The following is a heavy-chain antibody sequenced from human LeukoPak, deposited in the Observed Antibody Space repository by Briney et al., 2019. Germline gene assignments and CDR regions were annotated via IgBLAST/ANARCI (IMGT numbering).Heavy chain of an antibody. D-gene: IGHD4-17*01. V-gene: IGHV3-23*01. CDR3: AKDLGYGDQPPDYGMDV. CDR2: ISGSGGSA. CDR1: GFTFSSYA. Sequence: GGSLRLSCAASGFTFSSYAMSWVRQAPGKGLEWVSAISGSGGSAYYADSVKGRFTISRDNSKNTLYLQMNSLRAEDTAVYYCAKDLGYGDQPPDYGMDVWGQGTTVTVSS. J-gene: IGHJ6*02.